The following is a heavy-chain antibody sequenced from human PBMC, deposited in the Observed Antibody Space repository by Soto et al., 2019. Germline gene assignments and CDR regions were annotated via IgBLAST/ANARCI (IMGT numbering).Heavy chain of an antibody. V-gene: IGHV1-2*04. CDR3: ARSRLLWFGESLGWFDP. Sequence: ASVKVSCKASGYTFTGYYMHWVRQAPGQGLEWMGWINPNSGGTNYAQKFQGWVTMTRDTSISTAYMELSRLRSDDTAVYYCARSRLLWFGESLGWFDPWGQGTLVTVSS. CDR2: INPNSGGT. D-gene: IGHD3-10*01. CDR1: GYTFTGYY. J-gene: IGHJ5*02.